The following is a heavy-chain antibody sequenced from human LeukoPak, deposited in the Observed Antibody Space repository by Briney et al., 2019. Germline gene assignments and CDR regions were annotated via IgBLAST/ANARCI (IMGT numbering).Heavy chain of an antibody. CDR2: IYYSGST. Sequence: SETLSLTCTVSGGSISSYYWSWIRQPPGKGLEWIGYIYYSGSTNYNPSLKSRVTISVDTSKNQFSLKLSSVTAADTAVYYCASAFTRYCSGGSCYTEWGQGTLVTVSS. D-gene: IGHD2-15*01. V-gene: IGHV4-59*08. CDR3: ASAFTRYCSGGSCYTE. J-gene: IGHJ4*02. CDR1: GGSISSYY.